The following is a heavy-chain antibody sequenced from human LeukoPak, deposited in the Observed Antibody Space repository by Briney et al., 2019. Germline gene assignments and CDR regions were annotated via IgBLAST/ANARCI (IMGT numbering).Heavy chain of an antibody. CDR2: ISAYNGNT. CDR3: ARDLYDYCSGGSCYSKY. J-gene: IGHJ4*02. CDR1: GYTFTSYG. V-gene: IGHV1-18*01. Sequence: ASVKVSCKASGYTFTSYGISWVRQAPGQGLEWMGWISAYNGNTNYAQKFQGRVTMTTDTSTSTAYMELRSLRSDDTAGYYCARDLYDYCSGGSCYSKYWGQGTLVTVSS. D-gene: IGHD2-15*01.